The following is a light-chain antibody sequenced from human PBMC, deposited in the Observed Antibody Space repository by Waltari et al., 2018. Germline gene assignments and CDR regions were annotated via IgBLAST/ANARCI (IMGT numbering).Light chain of an antibody. V-gene: IGLV3-19*01. CDR3: NCRDSSGNHR. CDR1: SLKTYF. Sequence: SSELTQAPAVSVAVGQTVRITCQGYSLKTYFARWYQQKPGQAPLLVIYGRNDRPSGIPDRFFGASTGDKSSLTITGAQAEDEADYFCNCRDSSGNHRFGGGTKLTVL. CDR2: GRN. J-gene: IGLJ2*01.